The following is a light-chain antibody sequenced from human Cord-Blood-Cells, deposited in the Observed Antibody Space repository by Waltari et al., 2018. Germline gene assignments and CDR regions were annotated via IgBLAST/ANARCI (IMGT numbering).Light chain of an antibody. CDR3: MYRLQLHGT. CDR2: EVS. CDR1: QSLLHSDGKTY. J-gene: IGKJ4*01. V-gene: IGKV2D-29*01. Sequence: MMMSQTPLSLSVTPGQPASISCKSSQSLLHSDGKTYLYWYLQKPGQPPQLLIYEVSNRFSGVPDSFSGSASGTAFTLKLSRLDAQAVCDYYCMYRLQLHGTFGGGTKVEIK.